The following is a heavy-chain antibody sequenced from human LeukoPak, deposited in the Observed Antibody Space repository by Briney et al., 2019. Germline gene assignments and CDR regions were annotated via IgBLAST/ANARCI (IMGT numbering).Heavy chain of an antibody. CDR3: ARGQTRLRGYSGYDYYFDY. CDR2: INHSGST. CDR1: GGSFSGYY. Sequence: SETLSLTCAVYGGSFSGYYWSWIRQPPGKGLEWIGEINHSGSTNYNPSLKSRVTISVDTSKNQFSLKLSSVTTADTAVYYCARGQTRLRGYSGYDYYFDYWGQGTLVTVSS. J-gene: IGHJ4*02. D-gene: IGHD5-12*01. V-gene: IGHV4-34*01.